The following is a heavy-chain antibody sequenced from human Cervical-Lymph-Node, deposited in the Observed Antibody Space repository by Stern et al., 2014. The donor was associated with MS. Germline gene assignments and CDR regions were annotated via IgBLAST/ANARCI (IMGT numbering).Heavy chain of an antibody. CDR1: GDTFTRHY. V-gene: IGHV1-46*03. Sequence: QLVQSGAEVKKPGASVKVSCKASGDTFTRHYMHWVRPAPGQGLEWMGLVNPGEDSTYCARKCRGRVTLPRDTSTTTVYMELSSLRSEDTAVYYCTREVIQLKYFDSWGQGTLVTVSS. D-gene: IGHD5-18*01. CDR3: TREVIQLKYFDS. CDR2: VNPGEDST. J-gene: IGHJ4*02.